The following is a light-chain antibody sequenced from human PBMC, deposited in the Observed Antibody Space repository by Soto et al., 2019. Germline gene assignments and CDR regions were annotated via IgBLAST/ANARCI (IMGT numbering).Light chain of an antibody. CDR1: QSVSSSS. CDR3: QQYGNSWT. V-gene: IGKV3-20*01. J-gene: IGKJ1*01. CDR2: GAS. Sequence: ESVLTQSPGTLSLSPGERATLSCRASQSVSSSSLAWYQQKPGQAPRLLIYGASSRATGIPDRFSGSGSGKDFTLTISRLEPEDFAVYYCQQYGNSWTFGQGTEVEIK.